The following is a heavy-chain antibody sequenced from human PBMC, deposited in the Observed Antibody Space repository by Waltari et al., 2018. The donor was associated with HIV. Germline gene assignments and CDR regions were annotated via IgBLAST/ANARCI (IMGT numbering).Heavy chain of an antibody. CDR2: IYYSGST. J-gene: IGHJ4*02. CDR3: ARGTKQQQPLDY. CDR1: GGSVSLGSYY. V-gene: IGHV4-61*01. D-gene: IGHD6-13*01. Sequence: QVQLQESGPGLVKPSETLSLTCTVSGGSVSLGSYYWRWFRQPPGKGLEWIGYIYYSGSTNYNHSLKSRVTISVDTSKNQFSLKLSSVTAADTAVYYCARGTKQQQPLDYWGQGTLVTVSS.